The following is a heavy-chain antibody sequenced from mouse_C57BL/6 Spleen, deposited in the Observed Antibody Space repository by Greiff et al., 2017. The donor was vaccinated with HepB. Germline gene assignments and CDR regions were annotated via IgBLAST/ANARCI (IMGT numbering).Heavy chain of an antibody. CDR3: ARRTTGAAAGFDY. D-gene: IGHD1-1*01. V-gene: IGHV1-81*01. J-gene: IGHJ2*01. CDR1: GYTFTSYG. CDR2: IYPRSGNT. Sequence: VKLMESGAELARPGASVKLSCKASGYTFTSYGISWVKQRTGQGLEWIGEIYPRSGNTYYNEKFKGKATLTADRSSSTAYMELRSLTSEDSAVYFCARRTTGAAAGFDYWGQGTTLTVSS.